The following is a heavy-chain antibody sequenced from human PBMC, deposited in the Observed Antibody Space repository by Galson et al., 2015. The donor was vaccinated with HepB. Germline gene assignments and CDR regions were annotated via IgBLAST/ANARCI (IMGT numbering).Heavy chain of an antibody. CDR2: IIPIFGTA. Sequence: VKFSCQASGGTFSSYAISWVRQAPGQGLEWMGGIIPIFGTANYAQKLQGRVTMTTDTSTSTAYMELRSLRSDDTAVYYCARDAGVGYGMDVWGQGTTVTVSS. CDR1: GGTFSSYA. V-gene: IGHV1-69*05. D-gene: IGHD7-27*01. J-gene: IGHJ6*02. CDR3: ARDAGVGYGMDV.